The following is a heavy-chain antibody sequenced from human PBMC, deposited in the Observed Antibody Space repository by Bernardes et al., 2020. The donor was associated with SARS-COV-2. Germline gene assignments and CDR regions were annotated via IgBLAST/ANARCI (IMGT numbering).Heavy chain of an antibody. CDR1: GFTFSSYG. V-gene: IGHV3-33*01. CDR2: IWYDGSNK. J-gene: IGHJ4*02. CDR3: AREGLWGQSGADY. Sequence: GGSLRLSCAASGFTFSSYGMHWVRQAPGKGLEWVAVIWYDGSNKYYADSVKGRFTISRDNSKNTLYLQMNSLRAEDTAVYYCAREGLWGQSGADYWGQGTLVTVSS. D-gene: IGHD2-21*01.